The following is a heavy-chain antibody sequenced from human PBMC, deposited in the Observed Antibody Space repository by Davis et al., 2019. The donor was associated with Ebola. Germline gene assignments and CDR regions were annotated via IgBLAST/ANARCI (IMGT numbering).Heavy chain of an antibody. CDR1: GGTFSSYA. D-gene: IGHD3-10*01. J-gene: IGHJ3*02. CDR3: AREIPLDRGRYDAFDI. CDR2: IIPIFGTA. Sequence: SVKVSCKASGGTFSSYAISWVRQAPGQGLEWMGGIIPIFGTANYAQKFQGRVTITADESTSTAYMELSSLRSEDTAVYYCAREIPLDRGRYDAFDIWGQGTMVTVSS. V-gene: IGHV1-69*13.